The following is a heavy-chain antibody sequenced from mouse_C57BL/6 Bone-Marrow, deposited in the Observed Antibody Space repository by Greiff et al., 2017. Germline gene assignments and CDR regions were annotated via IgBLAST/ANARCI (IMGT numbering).Heavy chain of an antibody. J-gene: IGHJ4*01. CDR3: ARRGYGYAYAMDY. CDR2: IDPANGNT. Sequence: EVQLQQSVAELVRPGASVTLSCTASGYTITNTYMHWVKQRPEQGLEWIGRIDPANGNTKYAPKFKGKATLTADTSSNTAYLQLSSLTSEDSAIDYCARRGYGYAYAMDYWGQGTSVTVSS. D-gene: IGHD2-2*01. CDR1: GYTITNTY. V-gene: IGHV14-3*01.